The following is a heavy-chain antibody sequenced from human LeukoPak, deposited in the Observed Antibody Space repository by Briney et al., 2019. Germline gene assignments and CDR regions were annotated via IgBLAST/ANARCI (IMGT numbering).Heavy chain of an antibody. CDR1: GFTLIGSA. V-gene: IGHV3-73*01. CDR3: TRYLWDYIVVVPAAYDY. CDR2: IRSKANSYAT. Sequence: GGSLRLSCAASGFTLIGSAMHSVRQASGKGLEWVCRIRSKANSYATAYAASVKGRFTISRYHSKNTAYLQMNSLKTDDTAVYFCTRYLWDYIVVVPAAYDYLREGTLVTDSS. J-gene: IGHJ4*02. D-gene: IGHD2-2*01.